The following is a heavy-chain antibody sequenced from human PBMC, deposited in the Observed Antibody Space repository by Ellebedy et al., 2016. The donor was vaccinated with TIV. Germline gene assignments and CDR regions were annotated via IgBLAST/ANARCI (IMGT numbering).Heavy chain of an antibody. J-gene: IGHJ4*02. V-gene: IGHV3-48*04. Sequence: GESLKISCAASGFTFSTYDMHWVRQAPGKGLEWVSYISSRSSTRYYADSVKGRFAISRDNAQNSLFLQMNSLRAEDTAVYYCARGDKAIARFDYWGQGTLVTVSS. D-gene: IGHD5-18*01. CDR2: ISSRSSTR. CDR1: GFTFSTYD. CDR3: ARGDKAIARFDY.